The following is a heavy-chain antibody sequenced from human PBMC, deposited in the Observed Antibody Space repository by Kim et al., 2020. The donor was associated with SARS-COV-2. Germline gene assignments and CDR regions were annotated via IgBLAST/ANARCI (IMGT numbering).Heavy chain of an antibody. D-gene: IGHD2-2*01. J-gene: IGHJ4*02. V-gene: IGHV3-23*01. Sequence: SGKGRFTISRDNSKNPLYLHMNSLGAEDTAVYYCAKGECDTTGCYALDYWGRGTLVTVSS. CDR3: AKGECDTTGCYALDY.